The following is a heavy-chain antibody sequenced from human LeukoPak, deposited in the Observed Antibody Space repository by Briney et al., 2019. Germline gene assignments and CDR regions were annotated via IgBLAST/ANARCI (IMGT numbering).Heavy chain of an antibody. D-gene: IGHD3-22*01. V-gene: IGHV1-2*02. Sequence: ASVKVSCKASGYNFTDYYMHWVRQAPGQRLEWMGWINPNSGGTNYAQKFQGRFTMTRDTSISTAYMELSRLRSDDTAVYYCARDAIGYYDSSGYAWFDPWGQGTLVTVSS. CDR2: INPNSGGT. CDR1: GYNFTDYY. CDR3: ARDAIGYYDSSGYAWFDP. J-gene: IGHJ5*02.